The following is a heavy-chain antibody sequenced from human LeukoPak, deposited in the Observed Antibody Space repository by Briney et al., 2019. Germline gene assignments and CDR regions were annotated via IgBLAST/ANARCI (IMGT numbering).Heavy chain of an antibody. CDR1: GGSLSSGSYY. CDR3: ARETYYYDSSGYFPYYYYYYMDV. Sequence: PSQTLSLTXTVSGGSLSSGSYYWDWIRHPPGKGLEWIRRIYTSGSTNSSPSLQSRVTVSVDTSKNQFSLKLSSVNAADTAVYYCARETYYYDSSGYFPYYYYYYMDVWGKGTTVTVSS. D-gene: IGHD3-22*01. CDR2: IYTSGST. J-gene: IGHJ6*03. V-gene: IGHV4-61*02.